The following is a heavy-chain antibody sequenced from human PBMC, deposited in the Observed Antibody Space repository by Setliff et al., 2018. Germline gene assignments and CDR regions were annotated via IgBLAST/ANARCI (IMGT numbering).Heavy chain of an antibody. CDR1: GYSFSDSA. CDR2: ISGHNGNT. D-gene: IGHD3-22*01. Sequence: GASVKVSCKAYGYSFSDSAVNWVRQAPGQGLEWMGWISGHNGNTNYAQKFQGRVTLTTDTSTDTAYMELRGLRFDDTAIYYCAKEPAVTMTESIRRSYYDYALDVWGQGTAVTVSS. CDR3: AKEPAVTMTESIRRSYYDYALDV. J-gene: IGHJ6*02. V-gene: IGHV1-18*01.